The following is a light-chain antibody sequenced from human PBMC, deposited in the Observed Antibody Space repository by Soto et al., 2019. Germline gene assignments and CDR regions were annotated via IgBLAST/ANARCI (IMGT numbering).Light chain of an antibody. Sequence: QSALTQPPSASGSPGQSVTISCTGTSSDVGDYNYVSWYQQHPGKAPKLMIYEVSKRPSGVPDRFSGSKSGSTASLTVSGLQAEDEADYFCNSYAGSSNYVFGTGT. CDR3: NSYAGSSNYV. V-gene: IGLV2-8*01. J-gene: IGLJ1*01. CDR2: EVS. CDR1: SSDVGDYNY.